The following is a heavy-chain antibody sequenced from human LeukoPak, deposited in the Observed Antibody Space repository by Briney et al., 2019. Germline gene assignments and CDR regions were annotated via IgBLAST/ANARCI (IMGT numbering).Heavy chain of an antibody. CDR3: AREDLAAAGFDY. V-gene: IGHV4-4*07. Sequence: SETLSLTCTVSGGSICSYYWSWIRQPAGKGLEWIGRICTSGSTNYNPSLKSQVTISVDKSKNQFSLKLSSVTAADTAVYYCAREDLAAAGFDYWGQGTLVTVSS. J-gene: IGHJ4*02. CDR1: GGSICSYY. CDR2: ICTSGST. D-gene: IGHD6-13*01.